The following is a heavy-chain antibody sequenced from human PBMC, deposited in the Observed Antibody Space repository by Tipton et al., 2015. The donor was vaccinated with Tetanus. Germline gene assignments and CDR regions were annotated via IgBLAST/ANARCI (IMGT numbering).Heavy chain of an antibody. Sequence: SLRLSCAASGFSVSASFMSWIRQAPGQGLEWVSVLESGGDTYYADSVRGRFTISRDKSKNTLYLQMNSLRAEDTAVYYCAREADCSGGSCFSGDFDNWGQGTQVTVSS. CDR2: LESGGDT. V-gene: IGHV3-53*01. CDR3: AREADCSGGSCFSGDFDN. J-gene: IGHJ4*02. CDR1: GFSVSASF. D-gene: IGHD2-15*01.